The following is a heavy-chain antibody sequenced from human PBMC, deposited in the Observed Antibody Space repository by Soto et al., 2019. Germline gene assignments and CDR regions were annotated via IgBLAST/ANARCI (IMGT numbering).Heavy chain of an antibody. J-gene: IGHJ4*02. CDR2: INPNSGDT. Sequence: QVHLVHSGAELKKPAASVKISCKASGYTFSHYYMHWVRQAPGQGLEWMGWINPNSGDTNYAQKFQSRVTITRNTSINTGYMELSRLTSDDTAVYYCARSVALGGGFDYWGQGTLVTVSS. CDR1: GYTFSHYY. V-gene: IGHV1-2*02. D-gene: IGHD2-21*01. CDR3: ARSVALGGGFDY.